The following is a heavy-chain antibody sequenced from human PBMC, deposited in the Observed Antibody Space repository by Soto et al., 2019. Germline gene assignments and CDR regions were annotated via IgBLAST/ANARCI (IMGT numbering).Heavy chain of an antibody. D-gene: IGHD3-10*01. CDR1: GGSISSGGYS. V-gene: IGHV4-30-2*01. Sequence: SETLSLTCAVSGGSISSGGYSWSWIRQPPGKGLEWIGYIYHSGSTNYNPSLKSRVTISVDTSKNQFSLKLSSLTAADTAVYYCARGSGSYVLDYWGQGTLVTVSS. J-gene: IGHJ4*02. CDR3: ARGSGSYVLDY. CDR2: IYHSGST.